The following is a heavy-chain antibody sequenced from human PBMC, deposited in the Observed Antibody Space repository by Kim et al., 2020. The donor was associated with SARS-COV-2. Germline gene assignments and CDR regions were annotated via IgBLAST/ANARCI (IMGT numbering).Heavy chain of an antibody. Sequence: SETLSLTCTVSGGSISSSSYYWGWIRQPPGKGLEWIGSIYYSGSTYYNPSLKSRVTISVDTSKNQFSLKLSSVTAADTAVYYCARDGRYYDILTGYYDYGMDVWGQGTTVTVSS. CDR3: ARDGRYYDILTGYYDYGMDV. V-gene: IGHV4-39*07. J-gene: IGHJ6*02. D-gene: IGHD3-9*01. CDR1: GGSISSSSYY. CDR2: IYYSGST.